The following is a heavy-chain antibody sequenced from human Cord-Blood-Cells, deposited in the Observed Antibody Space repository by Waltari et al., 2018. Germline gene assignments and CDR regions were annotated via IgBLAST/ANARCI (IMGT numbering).Heavy chain of an antibody. J-gene: IGHJ3*02. CDR1: GYTFTGYY. Sequence: QVQLVPSGAEVKKPGASVKVSCKASGYTFTGYYMPLVRQAPGQGLEWMGWINPNSGGTNYAQKFQGRVTMTRDTSISTAYMELSRLRSDDTAVYYCARVLTGDDAFDIWGQGTMVTVSS. CDR3: ARVLTGDDAFDI. V-gene: IGHV1-2*02. D-gene: IGHD3-9*01. CDR2: INPNSGGT.